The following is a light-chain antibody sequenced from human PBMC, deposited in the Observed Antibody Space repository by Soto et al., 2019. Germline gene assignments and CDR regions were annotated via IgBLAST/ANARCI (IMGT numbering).Light chain of an antibody. V-gene: IGLV2-11*01. CDR1: SSDVGGYNS. CDR2: DVS. J-gene: IGLJ1*01. CDR3: SYEAGSKTVV. Sequence: QSALTQPRSVSGSPGQSVTISCTGTSSDVGGYNSVSWYQQHPGRAPKVMIYDVSTRPSGVPDRFSGSKSGTTASLTFSELPEEEEDDYCRSYEAGSKTVVFGTGTKLTVL.